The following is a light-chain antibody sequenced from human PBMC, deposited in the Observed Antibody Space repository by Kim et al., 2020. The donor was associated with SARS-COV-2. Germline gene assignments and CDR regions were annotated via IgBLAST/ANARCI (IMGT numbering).Light chain of an antibody. CDR2: DAS. CDR1: ESINSDF. Sequence: SPGERATLSCRATESINSDFLAWYQKTPGQAPRLLIYDASSRATGIPDRFSGSGSGTDFTLTISRLETEDFAVYYCQQYGSSPFTFGPGTKVDIK. V-gene: IGKV3-20*01. J-gene: IGKJ3*01. CDR3: QQYGSSPFT.